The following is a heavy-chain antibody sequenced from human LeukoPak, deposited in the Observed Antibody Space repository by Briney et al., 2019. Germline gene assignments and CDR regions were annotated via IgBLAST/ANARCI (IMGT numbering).Heavy chain of an antibody. CDR3: AKEWISVGAKGAYAFDI. CDR1: GFTFSSYG. CDR2: IWYDGSNK. Sequence: GGSLRLSCAASGFTFSSYGMHWVRQAPGKGLEWVAVIWYDGSNKYYADSVKGRFTISRDNSKNTLYLQMNSLGAEDTAVYYCAKEWISVGAKGAYAFDIWGQGTMVTVSS. V-gene: IGHV3-33*06. J-gene: IGHJ3*02. D-gene: IGHD1-26*01.